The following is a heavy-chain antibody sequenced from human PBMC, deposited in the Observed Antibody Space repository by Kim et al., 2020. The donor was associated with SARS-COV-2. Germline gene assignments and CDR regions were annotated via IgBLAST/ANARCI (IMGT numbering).Heavy chain of an antibody. CDR3: ARDPVNSSSWYLFDY. CDR2: IIPLFGTA. V-gene: IGHV1-69*13. D-gene: IGHD6-13*01. J-gene: IGHJ4*02. CDR1: GGTFSSYA. Sequence: SVKVSCKASGGTFSSYAIIWVRQAPGQGLEWMGGIIPLFGTANYAQKFQGRVPITAAESTSTAYMELSSLRSEDTAVYYCARDPVNSSSWYLFDYWGQG.